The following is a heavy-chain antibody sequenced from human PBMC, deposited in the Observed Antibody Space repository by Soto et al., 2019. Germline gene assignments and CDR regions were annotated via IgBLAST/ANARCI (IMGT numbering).Heavy chain of an antibody. D-gene: IGHD3-3*01. V-gene: IGHV1-58*01. CDR1: GLTFSSSA. Sequence: QMQLVQSGPEVKKPGTSVKLSCKASGLTFSSSAVQWVRQSRGQRLEWIGWIVAGSGDTKYAQRFHERVTFSRDMSTDTAYMELSSLRSDDTGVYYCVARSDFRFYYSDMDVWGQGTTVTVSS. J-gene: IGHJ6*02. CDR3: VARSDFRFYYSDMDV. CDR2: IVAGSGDT.